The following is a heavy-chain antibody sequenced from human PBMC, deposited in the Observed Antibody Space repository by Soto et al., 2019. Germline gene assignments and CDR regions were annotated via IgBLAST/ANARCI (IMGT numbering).Heavy chain of an antibody. CDR1: GGTFSSYT. V-gene: IGHV1-69*02. J-gene: IGHJ4*02. D-gene: IGHD6-19*01. Sequence: QVQLVQSGAEVKKPGSSVKVSCKASGGTFSSYTISWVRQAPGQGLEWMGRIIPILGIANYAQKFQGRVTITADKSTSKAYMERSSLRSEDTAVYYCVKIAVAGTGYFDYWGQGTLVTVSS. CDR2: IIPILGIA. CDR3: VKIAVAGTGYFDY.